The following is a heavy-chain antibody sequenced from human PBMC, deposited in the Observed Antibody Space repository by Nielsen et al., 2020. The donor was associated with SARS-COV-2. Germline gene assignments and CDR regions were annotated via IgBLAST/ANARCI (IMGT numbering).Heavy chain of an antibody. Sequence: WIRQPPGKGLEWVAVISYDGSNKYYADSVKGRFTISRDNSKNTLYLQMNSLRAEDTAVYYCARSPLAPRVLVDPNWFDSWGQGTQVTVSS. CDR3: ARSPLAPRVLVDPNWFDS. D-gene: IGHD3-3*02. J-gene: IGHJ5*01. V-gene: IGHV3-30-3*01. CDR2: ISYDGSNK.